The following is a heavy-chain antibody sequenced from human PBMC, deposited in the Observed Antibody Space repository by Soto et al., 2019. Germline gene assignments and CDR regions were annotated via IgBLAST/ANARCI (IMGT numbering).Heavy chain of an antibody. J-gene: IGHJ4*02. CDR2: IYYSGST. Sequence: QVQLQESGPGLVKPSETLSLTCTVSGGSISSYYWSWIRQPPGKGLEWIGYIYYSGSTNYNPSLKRRVTIPVDTSKNPFSLKLSSVTAADTAVYYCARRLYDISGPYFDSWGQGTLVTVSS. V-gene: IGHV4-59*01. CDR1: GGSISSYY. D-gene: IGHD3-22*01. CDR3: ARRLYDISGPYFDS.